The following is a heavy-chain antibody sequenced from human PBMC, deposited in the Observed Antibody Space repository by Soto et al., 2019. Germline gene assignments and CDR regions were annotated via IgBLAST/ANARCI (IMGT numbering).Heavy chain of an antibody. CDR2: IYYSGST. J-gene: IGHJ4*02. CDR3: ARTLVDIVATTSKQPAEPFDY. V-gene: IGHV4-31*03. D-gene: IGHD5-12*01. CDR1: GGSISSGGYY. Sequence: QVQLQESGPGLVKPSQTLSLTCTVSGGSISSGGYYWSWIRQHPGKGLEWIGYIYYSGSTYYNPSLKSRVTISVDTSKNQFSLKLSSVTAADTAVYYCARTLVDIVATTSKQPAEPFDYWGQGTLVTVSS.